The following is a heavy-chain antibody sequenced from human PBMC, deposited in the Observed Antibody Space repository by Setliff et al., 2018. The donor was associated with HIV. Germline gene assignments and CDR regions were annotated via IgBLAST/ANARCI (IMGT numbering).Heavy chain of an antibody. D-gene: IGHD5-12*01. CDR3: ARDQATGYEKVWLSWIDP. J-gene: IGHJ5*02. V-gene: IGHV3-33*08. CDR2: IWYDGSNK. CDR1: GFTFSNYA. Sequence: GGSLRLSCAASGFTFSNYAMHWVRQAPGKGLEWVAVIWYDGSNKYYIDSVKGRFTISRDNSKSTLYLQMNSLRVEDTARYYCARDQATGYEKVWLSWIDPWGQGTLVTVSS.